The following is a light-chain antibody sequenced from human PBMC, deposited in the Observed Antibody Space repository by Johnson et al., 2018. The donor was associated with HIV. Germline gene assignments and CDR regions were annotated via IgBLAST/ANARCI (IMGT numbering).Light chain of an antibody. J-gene: IGLJ1*01. CDR2: ENY. CDR1: SSNIGNNY. Sequence: QSVLTQPPSVSAAPGQKVTISCSGSSSNIGNNYVSWYQQLPGTAPKLLIYENYKRPSGIPDRFSGSKSGTSATLGITGLQTGDEADYYCGTWDSSLSAGWVFGTVSKCTVL. CDR3: GTWDSSLSAGWV. V-gene: IGLV1-51*02.